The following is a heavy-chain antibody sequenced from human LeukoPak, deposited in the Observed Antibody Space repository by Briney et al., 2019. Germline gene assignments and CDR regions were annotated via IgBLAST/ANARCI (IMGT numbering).Heavy chain of an antibody. J-gene: IGHJ4*02. CDR3: ASLYSSSSKY. V-gene: IGHV4-39*01. CDR2: IYYSGST. D-gene: IGHD6-6*01. Sequence: PSETLSLTCTVSVGSIISSSYCWDWIRQPPGKGLEWIGNIYYSGSTYYNPSLKSRVTISEDTSKNQFSLELSSVTAADTAVYYCASLYSSSSKYWGQGTLVTVSS. CDR1: VGSIISSSYC.